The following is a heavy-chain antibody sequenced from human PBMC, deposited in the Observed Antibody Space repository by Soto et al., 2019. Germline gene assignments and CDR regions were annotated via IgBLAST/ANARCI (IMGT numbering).Heavy chain of an antibody. V-gene: IGHV3-30*04. CDR2: ISKDGTTQ. D-gene: IGHD6-6*01. Sequence: PGGSLRLSCAASRFTFSTYAMHWVRQAPGKGLEWVAVISKDGTTQYYADSVKGRFTISRDNSKNTLYLQMNSLRTDDTAVYYCASGESSSVSGYHFDYWGQGTLVTVSS. J-gene: IGHJ4*02. CDR1: RFTFSTYA. CDR3: ASGESSSVSGYHFDY.